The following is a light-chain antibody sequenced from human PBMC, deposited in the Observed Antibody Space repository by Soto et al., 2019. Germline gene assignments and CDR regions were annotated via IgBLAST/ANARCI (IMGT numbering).Light chain of an antibody. CDR3: QQYGSSPWT. V-gene: IGKV3-20*01. CDR1: QSVSSTF. CDR2: GAP. Sequence: EIVLTQSPATLSLSPGEGATLSCRASQSVSSTFLAWYQHKPGRPPRLLIYGAPSRATDIPDRFSGGGSGTDFTLTIIRLEPEDFAVYYCQQYGSSPWTFGQGTKVEIK. J-gene: IGKJ1*01.